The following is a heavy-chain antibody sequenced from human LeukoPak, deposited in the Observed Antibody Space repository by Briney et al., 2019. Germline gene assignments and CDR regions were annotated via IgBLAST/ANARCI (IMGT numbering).Heavy chain of an antibody. V-gene: IGHV1-24*01. Sequence: ASVKVSCKVSGYTLTELSMHWVRQAPGKGLEWMGGFDPEDGETIYAQKFQGRVTMTEDTSTDTAYMELSSLRSEDTAVYYCATDWGNVDTAMPTGYWGQGTLVTVSS. J-gene: IGHJ4*02. CDR1: GYTLTELS. CDR2: FDPEDGET. D-gene: IGHD5-18*01. CDR3: ATDWGNVDTAMPTGY.